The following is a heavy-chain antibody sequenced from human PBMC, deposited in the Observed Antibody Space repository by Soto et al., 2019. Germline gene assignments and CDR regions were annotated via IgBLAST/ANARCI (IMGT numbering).Heavy chain of an antibody. J-gene: IGHJ4*02. CDR2: ISGSGGGT. CDR1: GFTFSNYA. Sequence: EVQLLESGGGLVQPGGSLRLSCAASGFTFSNYAMGWVRQAPGKGLEWVSIISGSGGGTYYADSVKGRFTISRDNSKNTWYLQMNSLRAEDRAVYSCARDPLWGDFASWGQGTLVTVPS. V-gene: IGHV3-23*01. CDR3: ARDPLWGDFAS. D-gene: IGHD5-18*01.